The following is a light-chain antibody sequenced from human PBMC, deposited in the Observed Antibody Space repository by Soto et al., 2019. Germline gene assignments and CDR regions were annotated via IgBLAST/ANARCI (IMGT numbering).Light chain of an antibody. CDR1: QSINTN. V-gene: IGKV3-15*01. CDR2: HAS. Sequence: EIVMTQSPATLSLSPGERATISCRASQSINTNLAWYQQSPCRAPRLFIYHASTRATGIPDRFSGSGSGTEFTLTISSLQSQDSAMYYCQQYGSSGRITFGHGTRLEIK. J-gene: IGKJ5*01. CDR3: QQYGSSGRIT.